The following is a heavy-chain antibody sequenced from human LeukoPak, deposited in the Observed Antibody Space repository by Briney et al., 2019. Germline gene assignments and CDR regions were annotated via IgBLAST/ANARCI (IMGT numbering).Heavy chain of an antibody. Sequence: RGGSLRLSCAASGVTFSSYVMSSVRQAASKGLEWVSAMSGSGGSTYYADSVKGRFIISRDNDQNTLYLQMNSLRAEDTAVYYCAKYYMIVVVPDAFDMWRQGPMVRVSS. CDR3: AKYYMIVVVPDAFDM. CDR1: GVTFSSYV. J-gene: IGHJ3*02. V-gene: IGHV3-23*01. D-gene: IGHD3-22*01. CDR2: MSGSGGST.